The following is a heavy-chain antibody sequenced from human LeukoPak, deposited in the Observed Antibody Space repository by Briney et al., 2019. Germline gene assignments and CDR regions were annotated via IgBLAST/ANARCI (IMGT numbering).Heavy chain of an antibody. D-gene: IGHD4-11*01. CDR2: ISGSGDNT. CDR3: AKGRLPDYYYYGMDV. V-gene: IGHV3-23*01. CDR1: VFTFSSYA. Sequence: GASLRLSCAASVFTFSSYAMSWVRQSPGKGLECVSAISGSGDNTYYADSVKGRFTISRDNSKNTLYLQMNSLRADDTAVYYCAKGRLPDYYYYGMDVWGKGTTVTVSS. J-gene: IGHJ6*04.